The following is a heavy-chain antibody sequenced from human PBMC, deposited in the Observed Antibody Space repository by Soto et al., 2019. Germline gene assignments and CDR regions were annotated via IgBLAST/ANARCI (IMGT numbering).Heavy chain of an antibody. CDR2: IYHSGST. D-gene: IGHD3-10*01. CDR3: ARDRSDYYESGSYYRGDYYYGMDV. J-gene: IGHJ6*02. Sequence: SETLSLTCTVSGGSISNHYWSWIRQPPGKGLEWIGYIYHSGSTNYNPSLKSRVTISVDTSKNHLSLRLSSVTAADTAVYYCARDRSDYYESGSYYRGDYYYGMDVCGQGTTVTVSS. V-gene: IGHV4-59*11. CDR1: GGSISNHY.